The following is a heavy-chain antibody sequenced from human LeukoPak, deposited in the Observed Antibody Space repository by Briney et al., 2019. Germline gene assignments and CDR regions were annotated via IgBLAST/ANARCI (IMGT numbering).Heavy chain of an antibody. Sequence: GGSLRLSCGVSGFAFGSEAMNWVRQSPARGLEWVASISPGGGTTYYADSVKGRFTISRDNSKNTLYLQMNSLRAEDTAVYYCAKSNLYDSSGYYQSWGQGTLVTVSS. V-gene: IGHV3-23*01. CDR2: ISPGGGTT. D-gene: IGHD3-22*01. CDR1: GFAFGSEA. CDR3: AKSNLYDSSGYYQS. J-gene: IGHJ5*02.